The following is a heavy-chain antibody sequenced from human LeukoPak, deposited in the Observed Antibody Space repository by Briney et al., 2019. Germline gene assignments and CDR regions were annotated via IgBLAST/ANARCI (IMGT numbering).Heavy chain of an antibody. CDR1: GSSFTTYW. V-gene: IGHV5-51*01. J-gene: IGHJ3*02. D-gene: IGHD6-13*01. Sequence: GGSLQISCKGSGSSFTTYWIAWVRQVPGKGLEGMGIIYPGDSDTRYSPSFQGQVIISADKSIGTAYLQWNSLKASDTAMYYCARRIAAAVNDGFDIWGQGTMVTVSS. CDR3: ARRIAAAVNDGFDI. CDR2: IYPGDSDT.